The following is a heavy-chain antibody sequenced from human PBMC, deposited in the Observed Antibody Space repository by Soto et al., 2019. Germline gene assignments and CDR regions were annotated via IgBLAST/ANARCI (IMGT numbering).Heavy chain of an antibody. V-gene: IGHV1-69*08. CDR2: IIPILGIA. D-gene: IGHD2-15*01. Sequence: QVQLVQSGAEVKKPGSSVKVSCKASGGTFSSYTISWVRQAPGQGLEWMGRIIPILGIANYAQKFQGRVRITAAESTSTGYIELGRMRSEYTAVYYCEGDLVGCSGGGCYAPQLAKYWFDPWGQGTLVTVSS. J-gene: IGHJ5*02. CDR1: GGTFSSYT. CDR3: EGDLVGCSGGGCYAPQLAKYWFDP.